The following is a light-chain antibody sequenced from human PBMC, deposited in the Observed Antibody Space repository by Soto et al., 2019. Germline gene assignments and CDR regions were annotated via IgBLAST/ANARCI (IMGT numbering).Light chain of an antibody. Sequence: EIVLTQSPGTLSLSPGEGATLSCRTSLSVSVYLDWYQQKPGQAPRLLISDASNRATGIPARFSGSGSGTDFTLTISSLEPEDFAVYYCHQRQYWPPITFGQGTRLEIK. CDR2: DAS. J-gene: IGKJ5*01. CDR1: LSVSVY. CDR3: HQRQYWPPIT. V-gene: IGKV3-11*01.